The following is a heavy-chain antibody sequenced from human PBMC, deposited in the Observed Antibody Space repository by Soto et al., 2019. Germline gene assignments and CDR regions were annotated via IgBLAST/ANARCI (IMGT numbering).Heavy chain of an antibody. CDR1: GYSFTKYW. J-gene: IGHJ6*02. Sequence: GESLKISRKGSGYSFTKYWISWVRQMPGKGLEWMGRIDPSDSYTNYSPSFQGHVTISADKSISTAYLQWSSLKASDTAMYYCASSPRGYCSSTSCRELGNYYGMDVWGQGTTVTVS. D-gene: IGHD2-2*01. CDR3: ASSPRGYCSSTSCRELGNYYGMDV. CDR2: IDPSDSYT. V-gene: IGHV5-10-1*01.